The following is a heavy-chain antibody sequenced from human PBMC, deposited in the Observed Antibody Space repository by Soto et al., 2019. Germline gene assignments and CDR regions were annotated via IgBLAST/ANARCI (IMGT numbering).Heavy chain of an antibody. V-gene: IGHV4-39*02. CDR1: GDSVTRSRYY. Sequence: QLQLQESGPGLVKPSETLSLTCTVSGDSVTRSRYYWGWIRQPPGKGLEWIGSIYYSGSTYYNPSLKSRITLSIDTSQNQFSLNMNSMTAADTAVYYCATEGGVVDANWFGPWGQGTLVTVSA. CDR3: ATEGGVVDANWFGP. J-gene: IGHJ5*02. D-gene: IGHD3-22*01. CDR2: IYYSGST.